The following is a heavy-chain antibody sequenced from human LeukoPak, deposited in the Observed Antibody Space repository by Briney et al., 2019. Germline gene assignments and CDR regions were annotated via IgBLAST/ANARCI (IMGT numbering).Heavy chain of an antibody. CDR1: GVSISNGF. V-gene: IGHV4-59*01. Sequence: SETLSLTCTVSGVSISNGFWSWIRQPPGKEPEWIGSIHNSGISNYIPSLKSRLTISRDTSKNQFSLKLLSVTAADTAIYYCVYSSGWTNFYYYGMDVWGQGTTVTVSS. D-gene: IGHD6-19*01. CDR2: IHNSGIS. CDR3: VYSSGWTNFYYYGMDV. J-gene: IGHJ6*02.